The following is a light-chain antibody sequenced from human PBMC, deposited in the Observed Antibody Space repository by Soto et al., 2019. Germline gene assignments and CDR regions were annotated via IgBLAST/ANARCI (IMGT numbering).Light chain of an antibody. V-gene: IGLV2-14*02. CDR1: SSDVGTYNL. J-gene: IGLJ3*02. Sequence: QSALTQPASVSGSPGQSITISCTGTSSDVGTYNLVSWYQQYPGKAPKVVISEVTKRPSGVSNRFSGSKSGNTASLTISGLQAEDEADYYCSSYTSSSTLKVFGGGTKVTVL. CDR2: EVT. CDR3: SSYTSSSTLKV.